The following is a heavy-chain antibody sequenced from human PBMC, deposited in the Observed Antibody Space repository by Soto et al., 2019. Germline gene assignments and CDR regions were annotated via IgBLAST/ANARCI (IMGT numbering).Heavy chain of an antibody. Sequence: SETLSLTSSVSGASTVSHYHWTWIRQLPGKGLEWMGYIFNSGTTFYNPSLTSRLSISMDTSGSHFSLELRSVTAADTAVYYCALALGPTTGLDYWGQGTLVTVSS. V-gene: IGHV4-31*02. CDR2: IFNSGTT. D-gene: IGHD1-26*01. J-gene: IGHJ4*02. CDR3: ALALGPTTGLDY. CDR1: GASTVSHYH.